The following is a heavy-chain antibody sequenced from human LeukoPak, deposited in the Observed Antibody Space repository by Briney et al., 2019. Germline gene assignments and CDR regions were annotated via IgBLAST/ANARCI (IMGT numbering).Heavy chain of an antibody. J-gene: IGHJ4*02. D-gene: IGHD1-26*01. V-gene: IGHV3-7*02. Sequence: GGSLRLSCAASGFSYSNYWMNWVRQAPGKGLEWVANIKKDGSEKNYVDFVRGRFTISRDNARNSLYLHMNSLSDEDTAVYFCARVTGSPIIFDFWGQGNLVTVSS. CDR2: IKKDGSEK. CDR1: GFSYSNYW. CDR3: ARVTGSPIIFDF.